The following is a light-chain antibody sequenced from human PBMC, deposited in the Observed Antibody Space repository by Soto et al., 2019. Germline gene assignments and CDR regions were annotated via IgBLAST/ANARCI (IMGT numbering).Light chain of an antibody. V-gene: IGKV3-15*01. CDR2: GAS. CDR3: QQYNNWPLT. J-gene: IGKJ4*01. Sequence: EIVMTQSPATLSVSPGERATLSCRASQSVSNNLAWYQQKPGQAPRLLIYGASTRATGVPGRFSGSGSGTEFTLTISSLQSEDFAVYYCQQYNNWPLTFGGGTKVEIK. CDR1: QSVSNN.